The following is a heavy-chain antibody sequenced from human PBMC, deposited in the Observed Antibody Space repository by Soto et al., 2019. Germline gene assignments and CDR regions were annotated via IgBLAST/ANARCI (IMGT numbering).Heavy chain of an antibody. CDR1: GFTFSSYA. J-gene: IGHJ4*02. Sequence: GGSLRLSCAASGFTFSSYAMHWVRQAPGKGLEWVAVISYDGSNKYYADSVKGRFTISRDNSKNTLYLQMNSLRAEDTAVYYCAKLPYSSGVNYFDYWGQGTLVTVSS. CDR2: ISYDGSNK. D-gene: IGHD6-19*01. CDR3: AKLPYSSGVNYFDY. V-gene: IGHV3-30-3*02.